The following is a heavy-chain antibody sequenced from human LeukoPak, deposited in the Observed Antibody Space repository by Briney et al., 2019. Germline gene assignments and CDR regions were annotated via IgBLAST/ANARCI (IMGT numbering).Heavy chain of an antibody. V-gene: IGHV1-2*02. Sequence: ASAKVSCKASGYTFTGYYMHWVRQAPGQGLEWMGWINPNSGGTNYAQKFQGRVTMTRDTSIRTAYMELSRLRSDDTAVYYCARAYYASGIYSDWGQGTLVTVSS. J-gene: IGHJ4*02. CDR1: GYTFTGYY. CDR2: INPNSGGT. D-gene: IGHD3-10*01. CDR3: ARAYYASGIYSD.